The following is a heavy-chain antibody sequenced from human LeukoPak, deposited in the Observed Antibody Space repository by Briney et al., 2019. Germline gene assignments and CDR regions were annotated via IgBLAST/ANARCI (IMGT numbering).Heavy chain of an antibody. CDR1: GGSISSYY. D-gene: IGHD3-3*01. CDR3: ARASTYDFWSGYYITYFDY. J-gene: IGHJ4*02. CDR2: IYTSGST. Sequence: PSETLSLTCTVSGGSISSYYWSWIRQPAGKGLEWIGRIYTSGSTNYNPSLKSRVTMSVDTPKNQFSLKLSSVTAADTAVYYCARASTYDFWSGYYITYFDYWGQGTLVTVSS. V-gene: IGHV4-4*07.